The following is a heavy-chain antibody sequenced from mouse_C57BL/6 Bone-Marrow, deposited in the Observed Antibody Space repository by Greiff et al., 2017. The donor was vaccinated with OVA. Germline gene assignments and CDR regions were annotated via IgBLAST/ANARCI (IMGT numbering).Heavy chain of an antibody. CDR2: VYPRAGST. Sequence: QVHVKQSGPELVKPGASVKLSCKASGYTFTSYDINWVKQRPGPGLEWIGWVYPRAGSTKYNEKFKGKATLTVDTSSSTAYMELHSLTSEDSAVYFCARGRGDYWGQGTSVTVSS. CDR3: ARGRGDY. CDR1: GYTFTSYD. D-gene: IGHD6-1*01. J-gene: IGHJ4*01. V-gene: IGHV1-85*01.